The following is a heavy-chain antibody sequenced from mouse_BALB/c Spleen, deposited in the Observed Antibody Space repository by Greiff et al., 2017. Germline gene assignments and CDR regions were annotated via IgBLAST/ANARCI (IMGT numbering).Heavy chain of an antibody. CDR3: ARDGYGSFAY. V-gene: IGHV1-12*01. J-gene: IGHJ3*01. D-gene: IGHD2-2*01. CDR2: IYPGNGDT. CDR1: GYTFTSYN. Sequence: QVQLQQPGAELVKPGASVKMSCKASGYTFTSYNMHWVKQTPGQGLEWIGAIYPGNGDTSYNQKFKGKATLTADKSSSTAYMQLSSLTSEDSAVYYCARDGYGSFAYWGQGTLVTVSA.